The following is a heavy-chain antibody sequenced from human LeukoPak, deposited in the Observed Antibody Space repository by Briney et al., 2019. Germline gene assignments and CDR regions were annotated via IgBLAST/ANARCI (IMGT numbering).Heavy chain of an antibody. CDR2: IHHSGST. V-gene: IGHV4-34*01. J-gene: IGHJ5*02. CDR3: AVNSDMSGSYPTPSWFDP. Sequence: SETLSLTCAVYGGSFSGYYWSWIRQPPGKGLEWIGEIHHSGSTKYNPSLRSRVTISVDTSKNQFSLKLSSVTAADTAVYHCAVNSDMSGSYPTPSWFDPWGQGTLVTVSS. CDR1: GGSFSGYY. D-gene: IGHD1-26*01.